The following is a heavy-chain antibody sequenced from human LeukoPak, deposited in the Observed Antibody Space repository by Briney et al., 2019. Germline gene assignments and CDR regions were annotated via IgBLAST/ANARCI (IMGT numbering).Heavy chain of an antibody. D-gene: IGHD6-19*01. CDR2: ISSSSSTI. J-gene: IGHJ4*02. V-gene: IGHV3-48*01. CDR1: GFTFSSYS. CDR3: AREGSGWLYDY. Sequence: PGGSLRLSCAASGFTFSSYSMNWVRQAPGKGLEWVSYISSSSSTIYYADSVKGRFTISRDNAKNSLYLQMNSLRAEDTAVCYCAREGSGWLYDYWGQGTLVTVSS.